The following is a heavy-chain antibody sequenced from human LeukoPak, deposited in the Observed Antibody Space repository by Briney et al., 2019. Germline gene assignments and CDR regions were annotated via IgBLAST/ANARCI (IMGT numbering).Heavy chain of an antibody. J-gene: IGHJ4*02. D-gene: IGHD5-18*01. CDR1: GFTFSSYW. CDR3: ARAWVQLWFEGATVGLLDY. CDR2: IKQDGSEK. Sequence: PGGSLRLSCAASGFTFSSYWMSWVRQAPGKGLEWVAKIKQDGSEKYYVDSVKGRFTISRDNAKNSLYLQMNSLRAEDTAVYYYARAWVQLWFEGATVGLLDYWGQGTLVTVSS. V-gene: IGHV3-7*01.